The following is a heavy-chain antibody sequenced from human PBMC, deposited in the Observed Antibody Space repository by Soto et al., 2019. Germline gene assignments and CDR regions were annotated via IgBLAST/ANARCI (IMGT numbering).Heavy chain of an antibody. Sequence: GGSLRLSCAASGFTFDDYTMHWVRQAPGKGLEWVSLITWNADTTYYTDSVRGRFTISRDNSKNSLSLEMNSLRSEDTALYYCVKDKGGATSLAEYFQHWGQGTLVTVSS. CDR2: ITWNADTT. J-gene: IGHJ1*01. V-gene: IGHV3-43*01. CDR3: VKDKGGATSLAEYFQH. D-gene: IGHD1-26*01. CDR1: GFTFDDYT.